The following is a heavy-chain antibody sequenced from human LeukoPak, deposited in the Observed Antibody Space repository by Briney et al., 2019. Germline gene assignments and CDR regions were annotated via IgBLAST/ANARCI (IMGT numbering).Heavy chain of an antibody. D-gene: IGHD5-24*01. CDR1: GYTFTSYY. CDR2: INPSDGST. V-gene: IGHV1-46*01. CDR3: ARIRDGYNDAYDI. J-gene: IGHJ3*02. Sequence: ASVKVSCKASGYTFTSYYIHLVRQAPGQGFEWMAIINPSDGSTTNSQKFQGRVTMTRDTSTSTVYMELSGLRSEETALYYCARIRDGYNDAYDIWGQGTMVTVSS.